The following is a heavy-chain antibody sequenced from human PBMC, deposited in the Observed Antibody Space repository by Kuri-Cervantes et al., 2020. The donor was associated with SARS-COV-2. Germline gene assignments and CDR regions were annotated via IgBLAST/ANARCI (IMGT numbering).Heavy chain of an antibody. J-gene: IGHJ3*02. CDR2: IKSKTDGGTT. CDR1: GFTFSNAW. V-gene: IGHV3-15*01. CDR3: TTGADIVVVPAVMGAFDI. Sequence: GESPKISCAASGFTFSNAWMSWVRQAPGKGLEWVGRIKSKTDGGTTDYAAPVKGRFTISRDDSKNTLYLQMNSLKTEDTAVYYCTTGADIVVVPAVMGAFDIWGQGTMVTVSS. D-gene: IGHD2-2*01.